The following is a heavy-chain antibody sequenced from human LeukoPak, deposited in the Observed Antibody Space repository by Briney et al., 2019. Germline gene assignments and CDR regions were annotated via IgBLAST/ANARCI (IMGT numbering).Heavy chain of an antibody. CDR3: DRDSLVRGGHDAHFDY. J-gene: IGHJ4*02. CDR1: GDSLSIYY. CDR2: ISTSGST. Sequence: SETLSLTCTVSGDSLSIYYCGGVREPAGEGLGWGVGISTSGSTHYNPSLKSRVTMSVDKSKLQFSLKLSSVTAADTAVYHCDRDSLVRGGHDAHFDYWGQGTLVTVSS. V-gene: IGHV4-4*07. D-gene: IGHD3-10*01.